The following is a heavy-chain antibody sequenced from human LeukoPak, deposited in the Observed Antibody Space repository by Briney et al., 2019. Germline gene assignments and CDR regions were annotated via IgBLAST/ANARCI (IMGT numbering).Heavy chain of an antibody. CDR3: ARDLYGSAEY. D-gene: IGHD3-10*01. CDR1: GFTFSSYA. Sequence: GGSLRLSCAASGFTFSSYAMSWVRQAPGKGLEWVSTFSGSGDSTHYADSVKGRFTISRDNSKNTLYLQMNSLGAEDTAVYHCARDLYGSAEYWGQGTLVTVSS. V-gene: IGHV3-23*01. J-gene: IGHJ4*02. CDR2: FSGSGDST.